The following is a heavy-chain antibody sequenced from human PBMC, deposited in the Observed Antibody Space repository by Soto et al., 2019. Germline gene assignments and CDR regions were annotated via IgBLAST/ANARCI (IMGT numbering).Heavy chain of an antibody. CDR2: IIPIFGTA. V-gene: IGHV1-69*06. D-gene: IGHD3-16*02. CDR3: ASTSPVAYDYVWGSYRPFDY. CDR1: GGTFSSYA. Sequence: QVQLVQSGAEVKKPGSSVKVSCKASGGTFSSYAIRWVRQAPGQGLEWMGGIIPIFGTANYAQKFQGRVTITADKSTSTAYMELSSLRSEDTAVYYCASTSPVAYDYVWGSYRPFDYWGQGTLVTVSS. J-gene: IGHJ4*02.